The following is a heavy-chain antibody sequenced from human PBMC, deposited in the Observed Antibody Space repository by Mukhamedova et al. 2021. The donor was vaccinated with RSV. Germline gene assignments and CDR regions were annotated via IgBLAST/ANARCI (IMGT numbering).Heavy chain of an antibody. V-gene: IGHV3-23*03. D-gene: IGHD1-26*01. CDR3: AITGLGATNEFDY. Sequence: VIYSGGRSTYHADSVKGRFTISRDNSKNTLYLQMNSLRAEATAVYNCAITGLGATNEFDYWGQGTLVTVSS. CDR2: IYSGGRST. J-gene: IGHJ4*02.